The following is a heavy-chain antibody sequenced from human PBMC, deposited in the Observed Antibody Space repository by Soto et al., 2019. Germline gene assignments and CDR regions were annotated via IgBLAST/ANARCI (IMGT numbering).Heavy chain of an antibody. V-gene: IGHV1-69*06. Sequence: QVQLVQSGAEVKKPGSSVKVSCKASGGTFSSYAISWVRQAPGQGLEWMGGIIPIFGTANYAQKFQGRVTITADKSTSTAYMELSSLRSEDTAVYYCARSTYYDILTGYYTGAFDIWGQGTMVTVSS. D-gene: IGHD3-9*01. CDR1: GGTFSSYA. J-gene: IGHJ3*02. CDR2: IIPIFGTA. CDR3: ARSTYYDILTGYYTGAFDI.